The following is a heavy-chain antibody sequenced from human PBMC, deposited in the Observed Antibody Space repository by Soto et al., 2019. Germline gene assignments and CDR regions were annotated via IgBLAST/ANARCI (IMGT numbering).Heavy chain of an antibody. V-gene: IGHV1-3*01. Sequence: QVHLVQSGAEVKKPGGSVKVSCKASGYTFTNSAMHWVRQAPGQRLEWMGWISGGNGNTKYSPKLQDRVTITRDTSASTAYMELSSLRSEDTALYYCARDGVAAGNINFDYWGQGTLVTVSS. CDR1: GYTFTNSA. CDR2: ISGGNGNT. J-gene: IGHJ4*02. D-gene: IGHD6-25*01. CDR3: ARDGVAAGNINFDY.